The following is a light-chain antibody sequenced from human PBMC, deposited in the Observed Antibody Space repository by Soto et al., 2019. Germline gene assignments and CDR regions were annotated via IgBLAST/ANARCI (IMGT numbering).Light chain of an antibody. CDR3: CAYTARTTLSWV. J-gene: IGLJ3*02. CDR2: DVD. CDR1: SIDIGGYNH. V-gene: IGLV2-14*03. Sequence: QSALTQPTSVSGSPGQSITISCTGVSIDIGGYNHVSWYQQHPGKVPRLIIYDVDKRPLGVSNRFSGSQSGNMASLTISGLQAEDEADYYCCAYTARTTLSWVFGGVPKVTVL.